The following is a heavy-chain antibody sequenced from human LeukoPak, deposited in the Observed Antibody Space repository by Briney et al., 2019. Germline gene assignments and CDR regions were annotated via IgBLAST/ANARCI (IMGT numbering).Heavy chain of an antibody. CDR2: INHSGST. CDR3: ARGRSYYYGSGSLNDY. V-gene: IGHV4-34*01. J-gene: IGHJ4*02. D-gene: IGHD3-10*01. CDR1: GGSFSGYY. Sequence: SETPSLTCAVYGGSFSGYYWSWIRQPPGKGLEWIGEINHSGSTNYNPSLKSRVTISVDTSKNQFSLKLSSVTAADTAVYYCARGRSYYYGSGSLNDYWGQGTLVTVSS.